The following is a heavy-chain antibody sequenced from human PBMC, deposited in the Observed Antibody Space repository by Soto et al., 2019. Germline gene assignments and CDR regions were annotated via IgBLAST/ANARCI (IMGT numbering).Heavy chain of an antibody. CDR3: ASLLVVGGGDY. CDR1: GFTFSSYA. J-gene: IGHJ4*02. D-gene: IGHD3-16*01. CDR2: ISYDGSNK. V-gene: IGHV3-30-3*01. Sequence: QVQLVESGGGVVQPGRSLRLSCAASGFTFSSYAMHWVRQAPGKGLEWVAVISYDGSNKYYADSVKGRFTISRDNSKNPVYLQMNSLGAEDTAVYSCASLLVVGGGDYWGQGTLVTVSS.